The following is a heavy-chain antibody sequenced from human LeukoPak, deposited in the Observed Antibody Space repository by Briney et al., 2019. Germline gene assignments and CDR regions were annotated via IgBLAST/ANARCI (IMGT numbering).Heavy chain of an antibody. CDR3: ARGSYGRPYYYYYMDV. Sequence: GASVKVSCKASGYTFTGYYMHWVRQAPGQGLEWMGWINPNSGGTNYAQKFQGRVTMTRDTSISTAYMELSRLRSDDTAVYYCARGSYGRPYYYYYMDVWGKGTSVTVSS. CDR2: INPNSGGT. D-gene: IGHD5-18*01. CDR1: GYTFTGYY. V-gene: IGHV1-2*02. J-gene: IGHJ6*03.